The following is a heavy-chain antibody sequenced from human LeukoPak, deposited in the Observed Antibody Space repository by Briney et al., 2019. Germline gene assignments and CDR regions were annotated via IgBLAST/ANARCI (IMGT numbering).Heavy chain of an antibody. D-gene: IGHD4-17*01. CDR3: AVGHDYGDYQGSSFDY. Sequence: INHSGSTNYNPSLKSRVTISVDTSKNQFSLKLSSVTAADTAVYYCAVGHDYGDYQGSSFDYWGQGTLVTVSS. J-gene: IGHJ4*02. V-gene: IGHV4-34*01. CDR2: INHSGST.